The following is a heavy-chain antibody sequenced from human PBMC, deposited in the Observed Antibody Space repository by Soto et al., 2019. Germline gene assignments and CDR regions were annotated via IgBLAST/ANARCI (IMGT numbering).Heavy chain of an antibody. D-gene: IGHD1-1*01. Sequence: GASVKVSCKASGYTFTNYYMHWVRQAPGQGPEWMGVINPSGGRTTYAQKFQDRVTLTRDTSTSTFYMELNSLRSEDTAVYYCAREATFYYSGMDVWGRGTTVTVSS. V-gene: IGHV1-46*01. CDR2: INPSGGRT. CDR3: AREATFYYSGMDV. J-gene: IGHJ6*02. CDR1: GYTFTNYY.